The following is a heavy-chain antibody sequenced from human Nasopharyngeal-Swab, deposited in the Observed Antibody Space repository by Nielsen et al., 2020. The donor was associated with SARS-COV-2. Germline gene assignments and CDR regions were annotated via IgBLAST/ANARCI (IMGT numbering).Heavy chain of an antibody. V-gene: IGHV4-31*02. CDR2: IYYSGST. J-gene: IGHJ5*02. CDR3: ARLNGIAAAGTGWFDP. D-gene: IGHD6-13*01. Sequence: TLICTVAGRSISMVGIDWGWIRQHPGKGLEWIGYIYYSGSTYYNPSLKSRVTISVDTSKNQFSLKLSSVTAADTAVYYCARLNGIAAAGTGWFDPWGQGTLVTVSS. CDR1: GRSISMVGID.